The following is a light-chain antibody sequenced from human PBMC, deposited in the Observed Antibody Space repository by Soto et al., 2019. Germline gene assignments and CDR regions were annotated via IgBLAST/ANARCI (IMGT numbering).Light chain of an antibody. CDR2: STN. V-gene: IGLV1-47*02. J-gene: IGLJ2*01. CDR1: SSSIKSNY. CDR3: SAWDDSLSGHVV. Sequence: QSVLTQPPSASGTPGQRVTLSCSGSSSSIKSNYVYWYQHLPGTAPKLLIYSTNQRPSGVPDRFSGSKSGTSASLAISGLRSEDEADYYCSAWDDSLSGHVVFGGGTKVTVL.